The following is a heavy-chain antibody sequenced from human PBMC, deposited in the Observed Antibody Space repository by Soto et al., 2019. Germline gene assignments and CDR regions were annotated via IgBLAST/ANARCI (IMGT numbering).Heavy chain of an antibody. CDR3: ARGANIPKAFDI. CDR2: INHSGST. CDR1: GGSFSGYY. Sequence: SETLSLTCAVYGGSFSGYYWSWIRQPPGKGLEWIGEINHSGSTNYNPSLKSRVTISVDTSKNQFSLKLSSVTAADTAVYYCARGANIPKAFDIWGQGTMVTVSS. J-gene: IGHJ3*02. V-gene: IGHV4-34*01.